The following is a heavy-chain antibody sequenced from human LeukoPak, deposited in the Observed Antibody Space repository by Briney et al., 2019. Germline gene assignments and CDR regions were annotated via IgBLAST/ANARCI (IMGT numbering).Heavy chain of an antibody. D-gene: IGHD6-13*01. CDR2: IRSKAYGGTT. CDR3: TRWYSSSWYGDY. V-gene: IGHV3-49*03. J-gene: IGHJ4*02. Sequence: PGRSLRLSCTASGFTLGDYAMSWFRQAPGKGLEWIGFIRSKAYGGTTEYAASVKGRFTISRDDSKSIAYLQMNSLKTEDTAVYYCTRWYSSSWYGDYWGQGTLVTVSS. CDR1: GFTLGDYA.